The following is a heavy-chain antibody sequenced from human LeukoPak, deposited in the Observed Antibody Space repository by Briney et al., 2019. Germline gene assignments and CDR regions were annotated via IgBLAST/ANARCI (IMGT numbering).Heavy chain of an antibody. CDR3: ASKRDGKNYYYYGMDV. D-gene: IGHD5-24*01. V-gene: IGHV1-69*13. J-gene: IGHJ6*02. CDR1: GGTFSSYA. Sequence: ASVKVSCKASGGTFSSYAISWVRQAPGQGLEWMGGIIPIFGTANYAQKFQGRVTITADESTSTAYMELSSLRSEDTAVYYCASKRDGKNYYYYGMDVWGQGTTVTVSS. CDR2: IIPIFGTA.